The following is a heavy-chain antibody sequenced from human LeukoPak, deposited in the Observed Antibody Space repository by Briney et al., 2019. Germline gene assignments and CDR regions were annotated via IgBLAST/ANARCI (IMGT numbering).Heavy chain of an antibody. V-gene: IGHV3-23*01. J-gene: IGHJ5*02. CDR1: GFTFSSYA. CDR2: ISGSGGST. Sequence: PGGSLRLSCAASGFTFSSYAMSWVRQAPGKGLEWVSAISGSGGSTYYADSVKGRFTISRDNSKNTLYLQMNSLRAEDTAVYYCAKDRTNGLQWLVRGGWFDPWGQGTLVTVSS. CDR3: AKDRTNGLQWLVRGGWFDP. D-gene: IGHD6-19*01.